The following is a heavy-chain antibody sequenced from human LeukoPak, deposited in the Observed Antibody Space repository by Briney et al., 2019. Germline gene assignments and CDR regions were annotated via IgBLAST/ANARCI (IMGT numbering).Heavy chain of an antibody. J-gene: IGHJ6*03. CDR2: ISSSCSNI. CDR3: ARAERALPSRSEWFGELFGYYYYYMDV. D-gene: IGHD3-10*01. Sequence: GGSLRLSCAASGFTFSSYEMNWVRQAPGRGREWVSYISSSCSNIFYTDSVKGRFTISRDNAENSLYLQMNSLRAEDTAVYYCARAERALPSRSEWFGELFGYYYYYMDVWGKGTTVTISS. CDR1: GFTFSSYE. V-gene: IGHV3-48*03.